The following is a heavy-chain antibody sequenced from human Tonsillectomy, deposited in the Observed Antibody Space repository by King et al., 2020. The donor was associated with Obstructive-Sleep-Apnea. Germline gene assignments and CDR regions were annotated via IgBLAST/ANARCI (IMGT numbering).Heavy chain of an antibody. CDR2: IRCDGSNK. Sequence: QVQLVESGGGVVQPGGSLRLSCAASGFTFSSYGMHWVRQAPGKGLEWVAFIRCDGSNKYYADSVKGRFTISRDNSKNTLYLQMNSLRAEDTAVYYCAKVEVSVVLRYFDWLSHLHYYYYGMDVWGQGTTVTVSS. CDR3: AKVEVSVVLRYFDWLSHLHYYYYGMDV. V-gene: IGHV3-30*02. CDR1: GFTFSSYG. J-gene: IGHJ6*02. D-gene: IGHD3-9*01.